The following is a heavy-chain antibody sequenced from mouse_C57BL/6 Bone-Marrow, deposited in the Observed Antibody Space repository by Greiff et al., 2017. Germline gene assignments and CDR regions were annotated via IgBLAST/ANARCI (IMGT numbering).Heavy chain of an antibody. CDR1: GYAFSSSW. V-gene: IGHV1-82*01. CDR3: ARSTTVVAKRYFDY. J-gene: IGHJ2*01. CDR2: IYPGDGDT. Sequence: VQLQQSGPELVKPGASVKISCKASGYAFSSSWMNWVKQRPGKGLEWIGRIYPGDGDTNYNGKFKGKATLTADKSSSTAYMQLSSLTSEDSAVYFCARSTTVVAKRYFDYWGQGTTLTVSS. D-gene: IGHD1-1*01.